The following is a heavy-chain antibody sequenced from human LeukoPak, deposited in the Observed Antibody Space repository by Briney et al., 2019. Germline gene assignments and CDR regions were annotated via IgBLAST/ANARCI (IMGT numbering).Heavy chain of an antibody. CDR1: GGSFSGYY. CDR3: ARDLRGAFDI. J-gene: IGHJ3*02. Sequence: SETLSLTCAVYGGSFSGYYWSWIRQPPGKGLEWIGEINHGGSTNYNPSLKSRVTISVDTSKNQFSLKLSSVTAADTAVYYCARDLRGAFDIWGQGTMVTVSS. V-gene: IGHV4-34*01. CDR2: INHGGST.